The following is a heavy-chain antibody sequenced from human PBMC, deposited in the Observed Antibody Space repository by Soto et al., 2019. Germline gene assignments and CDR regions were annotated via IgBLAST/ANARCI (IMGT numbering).Heavy chain of an antibody. CDR2: IYYSGST. CDR1: GGSISSYY. J-gene: IGHJ3*02. Sequence: SETLSLTCSVLGGSISSYYWSWIRQPPGKGLEWIGYIYYSGSTNYNPSLKSRVTISVDTSKNQFSLKLSSVTAADTAVYYCAREYYYDRGSTFDAFDIWGQGTMVTVSS. V-gene: IGHV4-59*01. D-gene: IGHD3-22*01. CDR3: AREYYYDRGSTFDAFDI.